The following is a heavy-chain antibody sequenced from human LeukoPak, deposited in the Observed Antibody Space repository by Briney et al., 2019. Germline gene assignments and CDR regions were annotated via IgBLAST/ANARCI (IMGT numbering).Heavy chain of an antibody. CDR2: ISGSGDNT. CDR3: AKGSYYDSNGSFYFDY. CDR1: GFTFSSYA. D-gene: IGHD3-22*01. V-gene: IGHV3-23*01. J-gene: IGHJ4*02. Sequence: GGSLRLSCAASGFTFSSYAMSWVRQAPGKGLEWVSGISGSGDNTYYADSVKGRFTISRDNSKNTLYVQVNSLGTEDTAAYYCAKGSYYDSNGSFYFDYWGRGTLVTVSS.